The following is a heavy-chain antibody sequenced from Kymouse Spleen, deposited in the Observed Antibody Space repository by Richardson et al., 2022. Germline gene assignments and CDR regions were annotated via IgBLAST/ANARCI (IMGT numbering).Heavy chain of an antibody. CDR2: IYYSGST. Sequence: QLQLQESGPGLVKPSETLSLTCTVSGGSISSSSYYWGWIRQPPGKGLEWIGSIYYSGSTYYNPSLKSRVTISVDTSKNQFSLKLSSVTAADTAVYYCARRGAAGVFDYWGQGTLVTVSS. J-gene: IGHJ4*02. CDR3: ARRGAAGVFDY. D-gene: IGHD6-13*01. CDR1: GGSISSSSYY. V-gene: IGHV4-39*01.